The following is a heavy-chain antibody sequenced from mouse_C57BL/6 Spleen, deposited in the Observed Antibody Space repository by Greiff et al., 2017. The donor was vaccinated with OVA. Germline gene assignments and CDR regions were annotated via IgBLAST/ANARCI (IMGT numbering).Heavy chain of an antibody. V-gene: IGHV1-85*01. Sequence: QVQLQQSGPELVKPGASVKLSCKASGYTFTSYDINWVQQRPGQGLEWIGWIYPRDGSTNYNAQFKGKATLTVDTSSSTAYMELHSLTSEDSAVYFCARAYYSNYDAMDYWGQGTSVTVSS. D-gene: IGHD2-5*01. J-gene: IGHJ4*01. CDR3: ARAYYSNYDAMDY. CDR1: GYTFTSYD. CDR2: IYPRDGST.